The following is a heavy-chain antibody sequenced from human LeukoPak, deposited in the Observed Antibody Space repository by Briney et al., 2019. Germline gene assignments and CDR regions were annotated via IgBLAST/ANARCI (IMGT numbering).Heavy chain of an antibody. J-gene: IGHJ4*02. Sequence: ASVKVSCKASGYTFTGYYMHWVRQAPGQGLEWMGWINPNSGGTNYAQKFQGRVTMTRDTPISTAYMELSRLRSDDTAVYYCARDLGGYSSGWYYFDYWGQGTLVTVSS. V-gene: IGHV1-2*02. D-gene: IGHD6-19*01. CDR2: INPNSGGT. CDR1: GYTFTGYY. CDR3: ARDLGGYSSGWYYFDY.